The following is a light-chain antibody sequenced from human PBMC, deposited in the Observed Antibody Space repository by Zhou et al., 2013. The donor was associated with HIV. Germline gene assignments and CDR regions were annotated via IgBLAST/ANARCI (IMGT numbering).Light chain of an antibody. J-gene: IGKJ4*01. V-gene: IGKV3D-20*02. CDR3: QQRSNWPPGLT. CDR2: GAS. CDR1: QSVSSSY. Sequence: EIVLTQSPGTLSLSPGERATLSCRASQSVSSSYLAWYQQKPGQAPRLLIYGASSRATGIPDRFSGSGSGTDFTLTISRLEPEDFAVYYCQQRSNWPPGLTFGGGTKVKIK.